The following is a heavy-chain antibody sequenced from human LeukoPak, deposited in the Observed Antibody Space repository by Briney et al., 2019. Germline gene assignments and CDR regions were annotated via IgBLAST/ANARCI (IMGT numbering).Heavy chain of an antibody. Sequence: SVKVSCKASGGTFSSYAISWVRQAPGQGLEWMGGIIPIFGTANYAQKFQGRVTITADESTSTAYMELSSLRSEDTAVYYCAITVVYSTSSPYYYGMDVWGQGTTVTVSS. CDR1: GGTFSSYA. CDR3: AITVVYSTSSPYYYGMDV. V-gene: IGHV1-69*13. CDR2: IIPIFGTA. D-gene: IGHD6-6*01. J-gene: IGHJ6*02.